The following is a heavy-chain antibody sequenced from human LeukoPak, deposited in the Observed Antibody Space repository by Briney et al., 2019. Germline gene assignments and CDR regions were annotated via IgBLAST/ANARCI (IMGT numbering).Heavy chain of an antibody. V-gene: IGHV3-30*18. CDR2: ISYDGSNK. CDR1: GFTFSSYG. D-gene: IGHD3-10*01. Sequence: GGSLRLSCAASGFTFSSYGMHWVRQAPGKGLEWVAVISYDGSNKYYADSVKGRFTISRDNSKNTLYLQMNSLRAEDTAVYYCAKDRFGEPIFSPRFDPWGQGTLVTVFS. CDR3: AKDRFGEPIFSPRFDP. J-gene: IGHJ5*02.